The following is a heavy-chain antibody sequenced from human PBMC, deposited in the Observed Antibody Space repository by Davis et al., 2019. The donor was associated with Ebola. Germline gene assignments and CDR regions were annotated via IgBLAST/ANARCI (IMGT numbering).Heavy chain of an antibody. D-gene: IGHD2-8*01. CDR2: ISGSGGST. CDR3: AKTQGGRLMVYAYAVNYYYYGMDV. V-gene: IGHV3-23*01. J-gene: IGHJ6*02. CDR1: GFTFSSYA. Sequence: GESLKLSCAASGFTFSSYAMSWVRQAPGKGLEWVSAISGSGGSTYYADSVKGRFTISRDNSKNTLYLQMNSLRAEDTAVYYCAKTQGGRLMVYAYAVNYYYYGMDVWGQGTTVTVSS.